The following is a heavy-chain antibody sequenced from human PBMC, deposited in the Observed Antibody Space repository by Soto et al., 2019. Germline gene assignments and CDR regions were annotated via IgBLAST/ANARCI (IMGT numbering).Heavy chain of an antibody. V-gene: IGHV3-74*03. CDR2: TNEDGSST. CDR3: AKGGQSCGYDYFDS. CDR1: RFSFSTNW. Sequence: EVQLVESGGGLVQPGGSLRLSCAASRFSFSTNWMHWVRQAPGMGLVWVSRTNEDGSSTAYADSVKGRFTIARDNAKPTLYREMNRLGVEDTGVYYCAKGGQSCGYDYFDSWGQGTLVTVSS. D-gene: IGHD5-12*01. J-gene: IGHJ4*02.